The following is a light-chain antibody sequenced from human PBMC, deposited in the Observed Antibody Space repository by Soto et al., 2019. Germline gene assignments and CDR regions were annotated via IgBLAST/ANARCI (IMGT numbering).Light chain of an antibody. CDR2: GAS. Sequence: EIVLPQSPDTLSLSPGERATLSCRASQSVGNSYLAWYQQKRGQAPRLLIYGASSRATGIPDRFSGSGSGTDFTLTISRLEPEDFAVYFCQHYVPSPETWTFGQGTKVDIK. V-gene: IGKV3-20*01. CDR1: QSVGNSY. J-gene: IGKJ1*01. CDR3: QHYVPSPETWT.